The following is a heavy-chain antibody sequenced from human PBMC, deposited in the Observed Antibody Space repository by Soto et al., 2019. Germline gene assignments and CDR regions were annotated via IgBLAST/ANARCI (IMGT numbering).Heavy chain of an antibody. V-gene: IGHV3-48*03. CDR1: GFTFSSYE. J-gene: IGHJ5*02. CDR3: ARTGYCSSTSCYPLTFDP. Sequence: SGGSLRLSCAASGFTFSSYEMNWVRQAPGKGLEWVSYISSSGSTIYYADSVKGRFTISRDNAKNSLYLQMNSLRAEDTAVYYCARTGYCSSTSCYPLTFDPWGQGTLVTVSS. CDR2: ISSSGSTI. D-gene: IGHD2-2*01.